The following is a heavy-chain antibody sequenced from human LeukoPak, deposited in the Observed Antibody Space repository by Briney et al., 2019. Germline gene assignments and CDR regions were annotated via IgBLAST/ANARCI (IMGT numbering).Heavy chain of an antibody. Sequence: SETLSPTCTVSGGSISSSSYYWGWIRQPPGKGLEWIGSIYYSGSTHYNPSLKSRVTISVDTSKNQFSLKLSSVTAADTAVYYCARDGGAAADDYYYYMDVWGKGTTVTVSS. CDR2: IYYSGST. V-gene: IGHV4-39*07. CDR1: GGSISSSSYY. CDR3: ARDGGAAADDYYYYMDV. J-gene: IGHJ6*03. D-gene: IGHD6-13*01.